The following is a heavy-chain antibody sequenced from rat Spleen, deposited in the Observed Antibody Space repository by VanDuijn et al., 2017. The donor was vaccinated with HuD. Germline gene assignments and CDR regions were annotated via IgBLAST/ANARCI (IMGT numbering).Heavy chain of an antibody. V-gene: IGHV5-29*01. CDR2: ISYDGSST. CDR1: GFTFSNYG. CDR3: TTGGPYYFDY. J-gene: IGHJ2*01. Sequence: EVQLVESGGGLVQPGRSLKLSCAASGFTFSNYGMAWVRQAPTKGLEWVATISYDGSSTYYRDSVKGRFTIFRDNAKSTLYLQMGSLRSEDTATYFCTTGGPYYFDYWGQGVVVTVSS.